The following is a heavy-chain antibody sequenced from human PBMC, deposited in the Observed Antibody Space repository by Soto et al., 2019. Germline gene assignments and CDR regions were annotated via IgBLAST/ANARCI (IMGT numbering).Heavy chain of an antibody. CDR2: IKEDGGEQ. CDR3: AITTSTVSYWFDP. CDR1: GFSFSSYW. V-gene: IGHV3-7*03. J-gene: IGHJ5*02. Sequence: EIQLMQSGGGLVRPGGSLRLSCAASGFSFSSYWMSWVRQDPGKGPEWVANIKEDGGEQHYVDSVKGRFTISRDNTENSLFLQMNNLRAEDSAIYYCAITTSTVSYWFDPWGPGTQVTVSS. D-gene: IGHD4-4*01.